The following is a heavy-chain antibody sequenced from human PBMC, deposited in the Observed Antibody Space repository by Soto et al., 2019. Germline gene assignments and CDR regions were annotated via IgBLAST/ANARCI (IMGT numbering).Heavy chain of an antibody. V-gene: IGHV3-48*03. CDR1: GFTFSSYE. Sequence: PGGSLRLSCAASGFTFSSYEMNWVRQAPGKGLEWVSYISSSGSTIYYADSVKGRFTISRDNAKNSLYLQMNSLRAEDTAVYYCARDGHYYDSSGYSTTYDAFDIWGQGTMVTVSS. J-gene: IGHJ3*02. D-gene: IGHD3-22*01. CDR3: ARDGHYYDSSGYSTTYDAFDI. CDR2: ISSSGSTI.